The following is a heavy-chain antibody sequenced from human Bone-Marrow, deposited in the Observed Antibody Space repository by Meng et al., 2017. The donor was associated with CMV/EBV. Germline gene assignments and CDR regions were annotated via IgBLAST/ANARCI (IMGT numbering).Heavy chain of an antibody. Sequence: GGSLRLSCAASGFTVSNNYMSWVRQAPGKGLEWVSVIYSGGSGGNTYYADSVKGRFTISRDNAKNSLYLQMNSLRAEDTAVYYCARGGYCSSTSCPYYYYYYGMDVWGQGTTVTVSS. CDR2: IYSGGSGGNT. CDR1: GFTVSNNY. J-gene: IGHJ6*02. D-gene: IGHD2-2*01. CDR3: ARGGYCSSTSCPYYYYYYGMDV. V-gene: IGHV3-53*01.